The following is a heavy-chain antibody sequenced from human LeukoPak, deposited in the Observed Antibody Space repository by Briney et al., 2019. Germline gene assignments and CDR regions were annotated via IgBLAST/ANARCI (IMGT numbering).Heavy chain of an antibody. D-gene: IGHD2-15*01. CDR1: GGSISSSSYY. J-gene: IGHJ4*02. CDR3: ARFSQRGGSCYFDY. V-gene: IGHV4-39*07. CDR2: INHSGST. Sequence: RPSETLSLTCTVSGGSISSSSYYWSWIRQPPGKGLEWIGEINHSGSTNYNPSLKSRVTISVDTSKNQFSLKLSSVTAADTAVYYCARFSQRGGSCYFDYWGQGTLVTVSS.